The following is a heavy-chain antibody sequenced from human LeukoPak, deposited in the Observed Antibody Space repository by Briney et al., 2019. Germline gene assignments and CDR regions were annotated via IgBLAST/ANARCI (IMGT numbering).Heavy chain of an antibody. J-gene: IGHJ4*02. D-gene: IGHD6-13*01. V-gene: IGHV3-7*03. CDR3: ARVFGSIAAAGNNY. CDR1: GFTLSSYW. CDR2: IKQDGSEK. Sequence: GGSLRLSCAVSGFTLSSYWMSWVRQAPGKGLEWVANIKQDGSEKYYVDSVKGRFTISRDNAKNSLYLQMNSLRAEDTALYYCARVFGSIAAAGNNYWGQGTLVTVPS.